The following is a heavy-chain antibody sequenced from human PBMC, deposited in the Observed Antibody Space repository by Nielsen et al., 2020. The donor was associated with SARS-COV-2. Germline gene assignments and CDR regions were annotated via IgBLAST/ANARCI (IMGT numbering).Heavy chain of an antibody. Sequence: GGSLRLSCAASGFTFSSYSMNWVRQAPGKGLEWVSYISSSSSTIYYADSVKGRFTISRDNAKNSLYLQMNSLRAEDTAVYYCASRYCSGGSCYPDAFDIWGQGTMVTVSS. CDR1: GFTFSSYS. V-gene: IGHV3-48*04. J-gene: IGHJ3*02. CDR3: ASRYCSGGSCYPDAFDI. CDR2: ISSSSSTI. D-gene: IGHD2-15*01.